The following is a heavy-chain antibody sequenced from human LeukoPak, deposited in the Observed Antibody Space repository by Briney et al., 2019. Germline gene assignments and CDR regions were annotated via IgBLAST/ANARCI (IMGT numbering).Heavy chain of an antibody. V-gene: IGHV3-48*03. CDR2: ISSSGSTI. CDR1: GFTFSSYE. D-gene: IGHD6-19*01. Sequence: GGSLRLSCAASGFTFSSYEMNWVRQAPGKGLEWVSYISSSGSTIYYADSVMGRFTISRDNAKNSLYLQMNSLRAEDTAVYYCASDSSGWYVSPHFDYWGQGTLVTVSS. J-gene: IGHJ4*02. CDR3: ASDSSGWYVSPHFDY.